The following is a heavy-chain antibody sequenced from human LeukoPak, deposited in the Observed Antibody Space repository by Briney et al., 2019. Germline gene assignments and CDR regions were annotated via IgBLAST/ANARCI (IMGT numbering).Heavy chain of an antibody. V-gene: IGHV3-30*02. Sequence: SGGSLRLSCAASGFTFSSYSMNWVRQAPGKGLEWVAFIRYDGSNKYYADSVKGRFTISRDNSKNTLYLQMNSLRAEGTAVYYCAKDYYDSSGYPTAFDYWGQGTLVTVSS. D-gene: IGHD3-22*01. CDR3: AKDYYDSSGYPTAFDY. J-gene: IGHJ4*02. CDR2: IRYDGSNK. CDR1: GFTFSSYS.